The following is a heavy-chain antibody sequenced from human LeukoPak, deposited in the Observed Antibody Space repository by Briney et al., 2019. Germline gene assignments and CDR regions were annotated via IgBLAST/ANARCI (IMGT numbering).Heavy chain of an antibody. Sequence: PGGSLRLSCVASGFTFSIYSMNWVRQAPGKGLEWVSYISSSGNTIYYADSVKGRFTISRDNAKNSLYLQMNSLRDEDTALYYCARVWGSGSYFLGRLDYWGQGTLVTVSS. CDR2: ISSSGNTI. CDR3: ARVWGSGSYFLGRLDY. CDR1: GFTFSIYS. J-gene: IGHJ4*02. D-gene: IGHD3-10*01. V-gene: IGHV3-48*02.